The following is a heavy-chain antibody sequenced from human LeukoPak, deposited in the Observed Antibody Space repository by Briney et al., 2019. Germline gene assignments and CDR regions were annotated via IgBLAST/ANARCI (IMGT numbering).Heavy chain of an antibody. CDR2: INPYSGAT. Sequence: ASVKVSCKASGFPFNDYFIHWVRQAPGQGLQWMGWINPYSGATNFGQNFRARVSFIRDASIATVFMELKSLTSDDTAIYYCARAKSRSSTYYLGHWGQGTLVTVSS. V-gene: IGHV1-2*02. D-gene: IGHD2/OR15-2a*01. CDR1: GFPFNDYF. J-gene: IGHJ4*02. CDR3: ARAKSRSSTYYLGH.